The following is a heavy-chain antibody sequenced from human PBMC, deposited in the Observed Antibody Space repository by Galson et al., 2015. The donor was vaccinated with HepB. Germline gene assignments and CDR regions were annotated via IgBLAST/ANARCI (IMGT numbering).Heavy chain of an antibody. J-gene: IGHJ4*02. Sequence: SVKVSCKASGGTFSSYTISWVRQAPGQGLEWMGRIIPILGIANYAQKFQGRVTITAEKSTSTAYMELSSLRSEDTAVYYCARGYYDSSGYYEKFDYWGQGTLVTVSS. CDR1: GGTFSSYT. CDR3: ARGYYDSSGYYEKFDY. V-gene: IGHV1-69*02. CDR2: IIPILGIA. D-gene: IGHD3-22*01.